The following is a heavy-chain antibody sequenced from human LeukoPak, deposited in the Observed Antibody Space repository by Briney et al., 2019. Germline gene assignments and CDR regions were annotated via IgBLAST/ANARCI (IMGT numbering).Heavy chain of an antibody. Sequence: SETLSLTCAISGHSTTKGYYWAWFRQSPGKGLEWIATFFQSHKSFYNASLESRVTMSLDTSKSQFSLNLTSVTAADTAVYHCARVLSVPYLLDSWGRGTQVTVSS. CDR3: ARVLSVPYLLDS. D-gene: IGHD3-10*02. J-gene: IGHJ4*02. V-gene: IGHV4-38-2*01. CDR2: FFQSHKS. CDR1: GHSTTKGYY.